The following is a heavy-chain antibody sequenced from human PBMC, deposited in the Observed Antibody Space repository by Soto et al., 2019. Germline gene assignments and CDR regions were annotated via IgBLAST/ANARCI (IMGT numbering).Heavy chain of an antibody. CDR3: ASPGYSYGSEFDY. D-gene: IGHD5-18*01. CDR2: ISSSSSYI. V-gene: IGHV3-21*01. Sequence: EVQLVESGGGLVKPGGSLRLSCAASGFTFSSYSMNWVRPAPGKGLEWVSSISSSSSYIYYADSVKGRFTISRDNAKNSLYLQMNSLRAEDTAVYYCASPGYSYGSEFDYWGQGTLVTVSS. J-gene: IGHJ4*02. CDR1: GFTFSSYS.